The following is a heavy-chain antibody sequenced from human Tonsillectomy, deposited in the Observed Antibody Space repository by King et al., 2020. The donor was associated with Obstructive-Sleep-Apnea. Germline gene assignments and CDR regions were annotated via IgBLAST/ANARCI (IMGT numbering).Heavy chain of an antibody. J-gene: IGHJ4*02. Sequence: QLQESGPGLVKPSETLSLTCTVSGGSITDNNYYWGWIRQSPGKGLEWIGSIYYSGSTYYNPSLKSRVTMSVDTSKIQFSLKLSSVTAADTAVYYCARVPDNLWGRDWCAEYYFDHWGRGTLVTVSS. V-gene: IGHV4-39*07. CDR1: GGSITDNNYY. CDR3: ARVPDNLWGRDWCAEYYFDH. D-gene: IGHD2-21*02. CDR2: IYYSGST.